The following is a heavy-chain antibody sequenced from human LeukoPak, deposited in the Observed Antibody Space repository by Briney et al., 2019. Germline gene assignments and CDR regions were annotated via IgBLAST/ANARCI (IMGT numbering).Heavy chain of an antibody. V-gene: IGHV3-30*04. CDR2: ISYHGSNE. D-gene: IGHD3-9*01. CDR3: ARVHDTTGYYHYFDS. CDR1: GFTFSTYP. J-gene: IGHJ4*02. Sequence: GRSLRLSCEASGFTFSTYPMHWVRQAPDKGLEWVAMISYHGSNEYYADSVKGRFTISRDNSKNTLYLQMNNPRVEDTAIYYCARVHDTTGYYHYFDSWGQGTLVTVSS.